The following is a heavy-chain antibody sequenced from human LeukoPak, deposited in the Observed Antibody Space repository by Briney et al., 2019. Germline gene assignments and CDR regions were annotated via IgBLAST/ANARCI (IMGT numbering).Heavy chain of an antibody. CDR2: IRYDGSNK. D-gene: IGHD2-2*01. V-gene: IGHV3-30*02. J-gene: IGHJ4*02. CDR1: GFTFSSYG. CDR3: AKDHFRYCSSTSCSLPYAF. Sequence: GGSLRLSCAASGFTFSSYGMHWVRQAPGKGLEWVAFIRYDGSNKYYADSVKGRFTISRDNSKNTLYLQMNSLRAEDTAVYYCAKDHFRYCSSTSCSLPYAFGGQGTLVTVSS.